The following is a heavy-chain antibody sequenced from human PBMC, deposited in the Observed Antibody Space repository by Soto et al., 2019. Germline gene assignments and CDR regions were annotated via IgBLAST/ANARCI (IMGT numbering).Heavy chain of an antibody. J-gene: IGHJ4*02. V-gene: IGHV4-39*01. Sequence: QLQLQESGPGLVKPSETLSLTCTVSGGSISSSSYYWGWIRQPPGKGLEWIGSIYDSESTYYNPSLKSRVTISADTSKNQFSLKLSSGTAADTAVYYCARPRASGVVGAPFDYWGQGTLVTVSS. CDR3: ARPRASGVVGAPFDY. D-gene: IGHD2-15*01. CDR2: IYDSEST. CDR1: GGSISSSSYY.